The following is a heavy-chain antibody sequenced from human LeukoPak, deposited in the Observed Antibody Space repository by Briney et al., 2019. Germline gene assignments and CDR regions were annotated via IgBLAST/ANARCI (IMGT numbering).Heavy chain of an antibody. D-gene: IGHD6-13*01. CDR3: ARDLRYGAAGPLGYYYGMDV. V-gene: IGHV4-61*08. CDR1: GGSISSGDYY. J-gene: IGHJ6*02. Sequence: KPSETLSLTCTVSGGSISSGDYYWSWIRQPPGKGLEWIGYIYYSGSTNYNPSLKSRVTISVDTSKNQFSLKLSSVTAADTAVYYCARDLRYGAAGPLGYYYGMDVWGQGTTVTVSS. CDR2: IYYSGST.